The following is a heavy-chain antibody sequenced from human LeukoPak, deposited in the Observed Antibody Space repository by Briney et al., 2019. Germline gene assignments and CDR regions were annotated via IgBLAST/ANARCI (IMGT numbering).Heavy chain of an antibody. V-gene: IGHV1-2*02. J-gene: IGHJ4*02. Sequence: ASVKVSCKASGYTFTGYYMLWVRQAPGQGLEWMGWINPNSGGTNYAQKFQDRVTMTRDTSISTAYMELSRLRSDDTAVYYWARVMVRGVTDYWGQGTLVTVPS. D-gene: IGHD3-10*01. CDR1: GYTFTGYY. CDR2: INPNSGGT. CDR3: ARVMVRGVTDY.